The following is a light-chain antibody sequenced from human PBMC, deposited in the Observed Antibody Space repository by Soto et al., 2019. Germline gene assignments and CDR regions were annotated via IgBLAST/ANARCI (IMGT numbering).Light chain of an antibody. Sequence: ALAQPASVSGSPGQSITISCTGTSSDVGGYNYVSWYQQHPGKAPKLMIYDVSNRPSGVSNRFSGSKSGNTASLSISGLQAEDEADYYCSSYTSSSTRVFGTGTKVTVL. J-gene: IGLJ1*01. CDR2: DVS. CDR1: SSDVGGYNY. CDR3: SSYTSSSTRV. V-gene: IGLV2-14*01.